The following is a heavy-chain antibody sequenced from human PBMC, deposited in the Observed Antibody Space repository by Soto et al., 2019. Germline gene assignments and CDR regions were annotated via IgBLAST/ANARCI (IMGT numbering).Heavy chain of an antibody. Sequence: PGGSLRLSCAASGFTFSSYSMNWVRQAPGKGLEWVSSISSSSSYIYYADSVKGRFTISRDNAKNSLYLQMNSLRAEDTAVYYCARAPTVGVRGYYYYYGMDVWGQGTTVTVSS. CDR3: ARAPTVGVRGYYYYYGMDV. J-gene: IGHJ6*02. CDR2: ISSSSSYI. CDR1: GFTFSSYS. V-gene: IGHV3-21*01. D-gene: IGHD1-26*01.